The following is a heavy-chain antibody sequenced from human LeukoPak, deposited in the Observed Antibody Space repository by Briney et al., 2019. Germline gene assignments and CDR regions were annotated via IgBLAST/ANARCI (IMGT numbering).Heavy chain of an antibody. CDR2: IIPIFGTA. Sequence: SVKISCKASGGTFSSYAISWVRQAPGQGLEWMGGIIPIFGTANYAQKFQGRVTITADESTSTAYMELSSLRSEDTAVYYCALGCDFVVVPAAIRAYYYYYGMDVWGQGTTVTVSS. CDR3: ALGCDFVVVPAAIRAYYYYYGMDV. J-gene: IGHJ6*02. D-gene: IGHD2-2*02. CDR1: GGTFSSYA. V-gene: IGHV1-69*13.